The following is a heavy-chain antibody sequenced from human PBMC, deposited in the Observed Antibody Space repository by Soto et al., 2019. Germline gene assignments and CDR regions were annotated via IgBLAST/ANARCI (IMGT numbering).Heavy chain of an antibody. CDR3: ARRSSGSYGY. J-gene: IGHJ4*02. CDR1: GFSFSDYW. V-gene: IGHV3-7*05. Sequence: PGGSLRLSCAASGFSFSDYWMSWVRQAPGKGLEWVANINQDGSEKYYVDSVKGRFTISRDNAKTSLFLQMNSLRAEDTAVYYCARRSSGSYGYWGQGTLVTASS. CDR2: INQDGSEK. D-gene: IGHD1-26*01.